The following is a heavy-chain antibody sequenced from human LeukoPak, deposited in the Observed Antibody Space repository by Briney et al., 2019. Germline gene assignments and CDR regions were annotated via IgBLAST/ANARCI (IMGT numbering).Heavy chain of an antibody. D-gene: IGHD1-26*01. CDR3: ARVRVYSGSSSDY. CDR1: GYTFTGYY. CDR2: INPNSGGT. J-gene: IGHJ4*02. Sequence: ASVKVSCKASGYTFTGYYMHWVRQAPGQGLEWMGWINPNSGGTNYAQKFQGRVTMTRDTSISTAYMELSRLRSDDTAVYYCARVRVYSGSSSDYWGQGTLVTVSS. V-gene: IGHV1-2*02.